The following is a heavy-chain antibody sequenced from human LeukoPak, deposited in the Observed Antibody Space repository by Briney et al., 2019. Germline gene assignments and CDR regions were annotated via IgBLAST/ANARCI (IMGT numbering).Heavy chain of an antibody. CDR3: ARVKRKYQLLKPLHETPSHYFDY. V-gene: IGHV4-39*07. D-gene: IGHD2-2*01. CDR1: GGSITSNTYF. Sequence: SETLSLTCIVSGGSITSNTYFWDWIRQTPGKGLEWIGSIYYSGSTYHNPSLKSRVTISLDTSKNQFSLKLSSVTAADTAMYYCARVKRKYQLLKPLHETPSHYFDYWGQGTLVTVSS. J-gene: IGHJ4*02. CDR2: IYYSGST.